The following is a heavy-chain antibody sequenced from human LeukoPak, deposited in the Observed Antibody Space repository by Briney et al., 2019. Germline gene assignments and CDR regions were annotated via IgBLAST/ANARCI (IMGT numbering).Heavy chain of an antibody. Sequence: PGGSLRLSCAASGFTFSSYGMHWVRQAPGKGLEWVTVISYDGSNKYYADSVKGRFTISRDNSKNTLYLQMNSLRAEDTAVYYCARDVDPQVGATGYLQHWGQGTLVTVSS. D-gene: IGHD1-26*01. V-gene: IGHV3-30*03. CDR3: ARDVDPQVGATGYLQH. CDR2: ISYDGSNK. CDR1: GFTFSSYG. J-gene: IGHJ1*01.